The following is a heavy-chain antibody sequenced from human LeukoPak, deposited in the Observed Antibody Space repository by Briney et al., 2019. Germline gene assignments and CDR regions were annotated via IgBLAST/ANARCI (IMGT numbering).Heavy chain of an antibody. J-gene: IGHJ5*02. V-gene: IGHV4-4*07. CDR1: GGSFSGYY. D-gene: IGHD1-7*01. Sequence: SETLSLTCAVYGGSFSGYYWGWIRQPAGKGLEWIGRIYTSGSTYYNPSLKSRVTMSVDTSKNQFSLKLNSVTAADTAVYYCAREMGTTPNWFDPWGQGTLVTVSS. CDR2: IYTSGST. CDR3: AREMGTTPNWFDP.